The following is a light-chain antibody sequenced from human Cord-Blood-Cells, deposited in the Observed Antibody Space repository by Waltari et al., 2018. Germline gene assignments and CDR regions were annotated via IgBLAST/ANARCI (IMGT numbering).Light chain of an antibody. Sequence: QPALTQPASVSGSPGQSTTISCTGTSRDVGSFNLFSWYQQHPGKAPKLMIYEGSKRPSGVSNRFSGSKSGNTASLTISGLQAEDEADYYCCSYAGSSTFVVFGGGTKLTVL. V-gene: IGLV2-23*03. J-gene: IGLJ2*01. CDR2: EGS. CDR3: CSYAGSSTFVV. CDR1: SRDVGSFNL.